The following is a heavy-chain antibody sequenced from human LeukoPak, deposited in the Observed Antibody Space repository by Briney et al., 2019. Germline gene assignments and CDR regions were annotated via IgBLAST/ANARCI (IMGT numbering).Heavy chain of an antibody. CDR1: GGTFSSYA. CDR3: ARSRGAYYYGSGSPSYYYYYMDV. Sequence: GSSVKVSCKASGGTFSSYAISWVRQAPGQGLEWMGRIIPILGIANYAQKFQGRVTITADKSTSTAYMELSSLRSEDTAVYYCARSRGAYYYGSGSPSYYYYYMDVWGKGTTVTVSS. CDR2: IIPILGIA. D-gene: IGHD3-10*01. V-gene: IGHV1-69*04. J-gene: IGHJ6*03.